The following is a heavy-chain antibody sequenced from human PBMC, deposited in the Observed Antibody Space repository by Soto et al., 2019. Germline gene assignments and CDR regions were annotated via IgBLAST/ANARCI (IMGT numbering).Heavy chain of an antibody. CDR3: ARNGAYSSSQFGMDV. CDR1: GGTLSYNA. CDR2: IVTIFGTA. Sequence: QVQLVQSGADVKKPGSSVKVSCKASGGTLSYNAFSWVRQAPGQGLEWMGGIVTIFGTANHAQKFQGRVTITADESTSTAYMELSSLRSDDTAVYYCARNGAYSSSQFGMDVWGQGTTVTVSS. J-gene: IGHJ6*02. V-gene: IGHV1-69*01. D-gene: IGHD6-13*01.